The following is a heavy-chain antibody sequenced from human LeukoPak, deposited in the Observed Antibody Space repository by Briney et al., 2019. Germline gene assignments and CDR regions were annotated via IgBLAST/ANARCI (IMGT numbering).Heavy chain of an antibody. CDR2: IYYSGST. Sequence: PSESMSLTCTVSGDSISRYYWSWMRQPPGKGLEWIGYIYYSGSTNYNPSLKSRVTISVDTSKNQLSLKLSSVTAADTAVYYCARETYDYDSSHYVDAFDIWGQGTMVTVSS. CDR1: GDSISRYY. D-gene: IGHD3-22*01. V-gene: IGHV4-59*01. CDR3: ARETYDYDSSHYVDAFDI. J-gene: IGHJ3*02.